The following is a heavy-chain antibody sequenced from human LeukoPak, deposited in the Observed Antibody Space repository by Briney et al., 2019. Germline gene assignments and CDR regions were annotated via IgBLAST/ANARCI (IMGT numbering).Heavy chain of an antibody. J-gene: IGHJ4*02. CDR1: GDTVSNTRSA. CDR3: ARVNSWTEEPDTGFDY. Sequence: ASQTLSLTCAISGDTVSNTRSAWNWIRQSPSRGLEWLGRTYYRSKWYTDYAVSVKSRITINPDTSKNQFSLHLNSVTPEDTAVYYCARVNSWTEEPDTGFDYWGQGTLVTVSS. CDR2: TYYRSKWYT. D-gene: IGHD1-14*01. V-gene: IGHV6-1*01.